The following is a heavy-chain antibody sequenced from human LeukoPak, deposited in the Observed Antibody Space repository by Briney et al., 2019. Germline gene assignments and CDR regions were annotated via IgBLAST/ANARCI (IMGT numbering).Heavy chain of an antibody. J-gene: IGHJ4*02. Sequence: ASVKVSCKASGYTFTACYMHWVRQAPGQGLEWMGWINPNSGGTNYAQKFQGRVTMTRDTSISTAYMELSRLRSDDTAVYYCARVTYDSSGHYYPTFDYWGQGTLVTVSS. CDR1: GYTFTACY. V-gene: IGHV1-2*02. D-gene: IGHD3-22*01. CDR3: ARVTYDSSGHYYPTFDY. CDR2: INPNSGGT.